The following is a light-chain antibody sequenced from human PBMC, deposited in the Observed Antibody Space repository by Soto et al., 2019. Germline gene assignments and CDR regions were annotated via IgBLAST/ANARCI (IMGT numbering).Light chain of an antibody. CDR3: QQSDSTPYT. Sequence: DIQMTQAPSSLSASVGDRVTITCRASQTSSTYLNWYQQKPGKAPRILIYDASSLLSGVPSRFSGSVSGTDFTLTIASLQPEDFSTYYFQQSDSTPYTFGQRTKVEI. CDR2: DAS. CDR1: QTSSTY. V-gene: IGKV1-39*01. J-gene: IGKJ2*01.